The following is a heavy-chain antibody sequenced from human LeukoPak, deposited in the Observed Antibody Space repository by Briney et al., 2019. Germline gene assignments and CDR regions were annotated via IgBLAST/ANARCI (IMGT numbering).Heavy chain of an antibody. D-gene: IGHD5-12*01. J-gene: IGHJ4*02. CDR2: INPNSGGT. Sequence: ASVKVSCKASGYTFTGYYMHWVRQAPGQGLEWMGWINPNSGGTNYAQKFQGWVTMTRDTSISTAYMELSRLRSDDTAVYYCARGPGYSGYDGDLDYWGQGTLVTVSS. V-gene: IGHV1-2*04. CDR3: ARGPGYSGYDGDLDY. CDR1: GYTFTGYY.